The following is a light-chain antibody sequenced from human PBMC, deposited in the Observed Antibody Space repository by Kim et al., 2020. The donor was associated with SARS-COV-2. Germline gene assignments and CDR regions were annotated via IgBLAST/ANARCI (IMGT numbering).Light chain of an antibody. CDR3: LQYTNIPRT. CDR2: GPS. J-gene: IGKJ1*01. V-gene: IGKV3-20*01. CDR1: QYIDSNY. Sequence: EIVLTQSPGTLSVSPGDTATLACRASQYIDSNYFAWFQQKAGQAPRLLIYGPSIRATGIPDRFSGSASGTDFTLTITRLEPEDFAVYYCLQYTNIPRTFGQGTKVDIK.